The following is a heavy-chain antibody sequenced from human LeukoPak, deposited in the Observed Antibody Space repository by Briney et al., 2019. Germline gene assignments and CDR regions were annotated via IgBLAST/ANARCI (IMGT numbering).Heavy chain of an antibody. V-gene: IGHV3-30*19. Sequence: GGSLRLSCAASGFTFSRHGMHWVRQAPGKGLDWVAFISYDGSNKYYADSVKGRFTISRDNSKNTLYLQMNSLRAEDTAMYYCARAGGVGATPYFDYWGQGTLVTVSS. D-gene: IGHD1-26*01. J-gene: IGHJ4*02. CDR2: ISYDGSNK. CDR1: GFTFSRHG. CDR3: ARAGGVGATPYFDY.